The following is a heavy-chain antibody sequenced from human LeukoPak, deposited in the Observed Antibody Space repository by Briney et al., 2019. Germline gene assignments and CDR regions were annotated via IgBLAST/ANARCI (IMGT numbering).Heavy chain of an antibody. CDR3: ARHVTLRGSYYDSGGYSNSLDAFDI. Sequence: SETLSLTCTVSGGSISSYYWSWIRQPPGKGLEWIGYIYYSGSTNYNPSLKSRVTISVDTSKNQFSLKLSSVTAADTAMYYCARHVTLRGSYYDSGGYSNSLDAFDIWGQGTMVTVSS. J-gene: IGHJ3*02. V-gene: IGHV4-59*08. D-gene: IGHD3-22*01. CDR2: IYYSGST. CDR1: GGSISSYY.